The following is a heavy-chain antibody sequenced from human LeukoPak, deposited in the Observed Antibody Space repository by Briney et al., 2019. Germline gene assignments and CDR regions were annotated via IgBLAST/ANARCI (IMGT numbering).Heavy chain of an antibody. CDR2: ISSNGGST. J-gene: IGHJ4*02. Sequence: PGGSLRLSCAASGFTFSSYAMHWVRQAPGKGLEYVSAISSNGGSTYYANSVKGRFTISRDNSKNTLYLQMGSLRAEDMAVYYCARDGLLYDSSGYYYGYWGQGTLVTVSS. CDR3: ARDGLLYDSSGYYYGY. V-gene: IGHV3-64*01. D-gene: IGHD3-22*01. CDR1: GFTFSSYA.